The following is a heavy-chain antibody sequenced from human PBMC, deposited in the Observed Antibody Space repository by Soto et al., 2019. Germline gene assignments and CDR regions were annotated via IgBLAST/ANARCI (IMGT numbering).Heavy chain of an antibody. CDR2: IYYSGST. V-gene: IGHV4-59*13. Sequence: SETLSLTCTVSGGSISSYYWNWIRQPPGKGLEWIGYIYYSGSTNYNPSLKSRVTMSIDTSKNQFSLKLSSVTAADTAVYYCARGDERYDILTARYYYYGMDVWGQGTTVTVSS. CDR3: ARGDERYDILTARYYYYGMDV. CDR1: GGSISSYY. D-gene: IGHD3-9*01. J-gene: IGHJ6*02.